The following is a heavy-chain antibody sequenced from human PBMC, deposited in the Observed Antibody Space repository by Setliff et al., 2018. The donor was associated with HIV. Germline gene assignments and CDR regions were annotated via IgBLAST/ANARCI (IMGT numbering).Heavy chain of an antibody. CDR1: GFTFSDYY. CDR3: AREIRAGDYPPYNYYFYMDV. CDR2: ISGSSSYW. V-gene: IGHV3-11*06. Sequence: GGSLRLSCAASGFTFSDYYMSWIRQAPGKGLEWVSYISGSSSYWKYADSVKGRFTISRDNAKNSLFLQMNSLRAEDTAVYYCAREIRAGDYPPYNYYFYMDVWGKGTTVTVSS. J-gene: IGHJ6*03. D-gene: IGHD4-17*01.